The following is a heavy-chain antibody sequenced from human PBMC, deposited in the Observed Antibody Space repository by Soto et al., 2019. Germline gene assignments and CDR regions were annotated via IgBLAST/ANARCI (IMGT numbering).Heavy chain of an antibody. CDR3: ARGAMANFDY. J-gene: IGHJ4*02. CDR2: LIAMLGTP. Sequence: SVQVSFEASGGTFGSHGIALVRQAPGQGLEWMGGLIAMLGTPTYARKVQGRATITADESLTSSYLELRSLSSEDTAVYFCARGAMANFDYWGQGTVVTVSS. V-gene: IGHV1-69*13. D-gene: IGHD5-18*01. CDR1: GGTFGSHG.